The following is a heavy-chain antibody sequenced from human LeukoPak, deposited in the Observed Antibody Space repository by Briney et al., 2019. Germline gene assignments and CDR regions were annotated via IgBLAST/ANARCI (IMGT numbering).Heavy chain of an antibody. J-gene: IGHJ4*02. Sequence: PGGSLRLSCAASGFTFSSYGMHWVRQAPGKGLDWVAVISYDEYNKYYADSVEGRFTIARDNSKNTLYLQMNSLRHEDTAVYYCAKDLHVRGVVTPDYWGQGTLVTVSS. CDR2: ISYDEYNK. D-gene: IGHD3-10*01. CDR1: GFTFSSYG. CDR3: AKDLHVRGVVTPDY. V-gene: IGHV3-30*18.